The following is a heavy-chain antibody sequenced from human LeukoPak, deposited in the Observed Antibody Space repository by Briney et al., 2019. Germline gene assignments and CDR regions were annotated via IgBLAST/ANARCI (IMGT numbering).Heavy chain of an antibody. CDR1: KFIFSSYA. CDR2: ISFDGSNK. CDR3: AREEQQRGGPKAFDI. J-gene: IGHJ3*02. V-gene: IGHV3-30-3*01. D-gene: IGHD6-13*01. Sequence: GGSLRLSCAASKFIFSSYAMHWVRQAPGKGLEWVAVISFDGSNKYYADSVKGRFTISRDNSKNTLYLQMNSLRADDTAVYNCAREEQQRGGPKAFDIWGQGTMVTVSS.